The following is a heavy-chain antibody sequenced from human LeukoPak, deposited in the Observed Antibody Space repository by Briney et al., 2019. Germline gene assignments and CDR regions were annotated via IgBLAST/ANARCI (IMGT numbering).Heavy chain of an antibody. V-gene: IGHV3-30*18. J-gene: IGHJ6*02. CDR2: ISYDGSNK. D-gene: IGHD3-3*01. CDR1: GFTFSSYG. Sequence: PGGSLRLSCAASGFTFSSYGMHWVRQAPGKGLEWVAVISYDGSNKYYADSVKGRFTISRDNSKNTLYLQMNSLRAEDTAVYYCAKGLGIPSIFYYYYGMDVWGQGTTVTVSS. CDR3: AKGLGIPSIFYYYYGMDV.